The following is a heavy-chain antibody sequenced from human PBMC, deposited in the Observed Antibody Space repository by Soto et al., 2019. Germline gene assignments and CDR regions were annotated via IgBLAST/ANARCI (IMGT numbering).Heavy chain of an antibody. Sequence: SVKVSCKASGFPFTSSALQWVRRARGQRLEWIGWIVVGSGNTNYAQKFQERVTITRDMSTSTAYMELSSLRSEDTAVYYCAADRTDWNDFQDWFDPCAQGTLVTVSS. V-gene: IGHV1-58*01. J-gene: IGHJ5*02. D-gene: IGHD1-1*01. CDR3: AADRTDWNDFQDWFDP. CDR1: GFPFTSSA. CDR2: IVVGSGNT.